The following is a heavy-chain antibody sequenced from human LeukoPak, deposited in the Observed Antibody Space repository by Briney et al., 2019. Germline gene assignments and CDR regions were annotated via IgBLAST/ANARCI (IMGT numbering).Heavy chain of an antibody. V-gene: IGHV1-18*01. J-gene: IGHJ3*02. CDR3: ARETQGYYYDSRGYHAFDI. CDR1: GYTFTSYG. D-gene: IGHD3-22*01. CDR2: ISAYNGNT. Sequence: ASVKVSCKASGYTFTSYGISWVRQAPGQGLEWMGWISAYNGNTNYAQKLQGRVTMTTDTSTSTAYMELRSLRSDDTAVYYCARETQGYYYDSRGYHAFDIWGQGTMVTVSS.